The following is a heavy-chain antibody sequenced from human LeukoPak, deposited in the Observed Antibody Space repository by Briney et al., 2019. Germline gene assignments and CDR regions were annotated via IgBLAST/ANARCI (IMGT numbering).Heavy chain of an antibody. V-gene: IGHV3-11*01. Sequence: GGSLRLSCAASGFTFSDYYMSWIRQAPGKGLEWISQISSSGGTTYYTDSVQGRFTISRDNAKNSLFLQMSSLKDEDTAVYYCARDGADGGNWGAFDIWGQGTMSPSLQ. J-gene: IGHJ3*02. CDR1: GFTFSDYY. CDR2: ISSSGGTT. D-gene: IGHD4-23*01. CDR3: ARDGADGGNWGAFDI.